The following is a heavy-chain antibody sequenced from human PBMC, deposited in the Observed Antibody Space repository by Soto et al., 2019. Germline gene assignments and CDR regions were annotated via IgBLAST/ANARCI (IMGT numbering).Heavy chain of an antibody. CDR2: ISWNSGSI. D-gene: IGHD3-10*01. CDR1: GFTFDDYA. V-gene: IGHV3-9*01. J-gene: IGHJ4*02. CDR3: AKDRGTYGSGSYYDPVFDY. Sequence: EVQLVESGGGLVQPGRSPRLSCAASGFTFDDYAMHWVRQAPGKGLEWVSGISWNSGSIGYADSVKGRFTISRDNAKNSLYLQMNSLRAEDTALYYCAKDRGTYGSGSYYDPVFDYWGQGTLVTVSS.